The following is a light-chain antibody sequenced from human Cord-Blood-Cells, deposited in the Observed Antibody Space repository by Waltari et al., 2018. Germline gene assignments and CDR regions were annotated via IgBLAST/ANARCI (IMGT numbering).Light chain of an antibody. J-gene: IGLJ3*02. Sequence: QSALTQPASVSGSPGQSITISCTGTSSDVGGYNYVSWYQQHPGKAPKLMIYDVSKRPSGLSNRFSGSKSGNTASLTSSGLRAEDEADYYCSSYTSSSTLGVFGGGTELTVL. CDR1: SSDVGGYNY. CDR2: DVS. CDR3: SSYTSSSTLGV. V-gene: IGLV2-14*01.